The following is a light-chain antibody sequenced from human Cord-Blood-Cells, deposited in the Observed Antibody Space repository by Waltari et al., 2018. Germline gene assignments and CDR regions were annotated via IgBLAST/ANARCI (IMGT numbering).Light chain of an antibody. CDR2: GKN. CDR1: SVRSKY. Sequence: SSELTQDPAVSVALGQTVRITCKGDSVRSKYASWYQQKPGQAPVLVIYGKNNRPSGIPDRFSGSSSGNTASLTITGAQAEDEADYYCNSRDSSGNHLNWVFGGGTKLTVL. J-gene: IGLJ3*02. V-gene: IGLV3-19*01. CDR3: NSRDSSGNHLNWV.